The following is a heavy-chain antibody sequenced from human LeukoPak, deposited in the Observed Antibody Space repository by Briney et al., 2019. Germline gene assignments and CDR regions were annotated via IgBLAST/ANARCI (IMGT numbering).Heavy chain of an antibody. CDR1: GFTFSSYG. J-gene: IGHJ6*02. D-gene: IGHD3-3*01. CDR3: ARDQYYDFWSGYYKGANYYYGMDV. CDR2: IWYDGSNK. Sequence: GRSLRLSCAASGFTFSSYGMHWVRQAPGKGLEGVAVIWYDGSNKYYADSVKGRFTISRDNSKNTLYLQMNSLRAEDTAVYYCARDQYYDFWSGYYKGANYYYGMDVWGQGTTVTVSS. V-gene: IGHV3-33*01.